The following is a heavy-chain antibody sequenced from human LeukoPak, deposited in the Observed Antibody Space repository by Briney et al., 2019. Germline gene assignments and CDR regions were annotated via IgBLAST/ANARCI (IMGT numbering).Heavy chain of an antibody. D-gene: IGHD5-12*01. CDR2: IYYSGST. J-gene: IGHJ4*02. Sequence: PSETLSLTCTVSGGSISSYYWSWIRQPPGKGLEWIGYIYYSGSTNYNPSLKSRVTISVDTSKNQFSLKLSSVTAADTAVYYCARVEYSGWNLEYWGQGTLVTVSS. CDR3: ARVEYSGWNLEY. CDR1: GGSISSYY. V-gene: IGHV4-59*01.